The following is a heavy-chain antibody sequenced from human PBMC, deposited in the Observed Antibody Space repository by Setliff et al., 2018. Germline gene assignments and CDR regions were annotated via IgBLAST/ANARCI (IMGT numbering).Heavy chain of an antibody. CDR3: ARDGLGAFSLRSMDV. CDR1: GGSISSYY. D-gene: IGHD3-3*02. CDR2: IDYSGST. V-gene: IGHV4-59*01. J-gene: IGHJ6*04. Sequence: LSLTCTVSGGSISSYYWSWIRQPPGKGLEWIGYIDYSGSTNYNPSLKSRGTISLDTSKNQFSLQLSSVTAADTAVYYCARDGLGAFSLRSMDVWGKGTTVTVSS.